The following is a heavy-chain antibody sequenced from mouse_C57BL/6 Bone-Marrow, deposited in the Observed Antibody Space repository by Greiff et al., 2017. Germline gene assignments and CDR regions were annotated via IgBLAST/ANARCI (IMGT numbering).Heavy chain of an antibody. J-gene: IGHJ4*01. CDR1: GFTFSSYA. CDR2: ISDGGSYT. V-gene: IGHV5-4*01. Sequence: EVTLVESGGGLVKPGGSLKLSCAASGFTFSSYAMSWVRQTPEKRLEWVATISDGGSYTDYPDNVKGRFTISRDNAKNNLYLQMSHLKSEDTAMYYCARDRYYAMDYWGQGTSVTGAS. CDR3: ARDRYYAMDY.